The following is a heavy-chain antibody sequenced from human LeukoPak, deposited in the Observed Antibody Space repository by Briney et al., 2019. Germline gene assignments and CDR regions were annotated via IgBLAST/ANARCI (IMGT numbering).Heavy chain of an antibody. CDR3: ARVSTAVSLAIDY. CDR2: ISSSSKYI. J-gene: IGHJ4*02. D-gene: IGHD6-13*01. V-gene: IGHV3-21*06. CDR1: GFTFSSYA. Sequence: GGSLRLSCAASGFTFSSYAMSWVRQTPRKGLEWVSVISSSSKYIYYADSVKGRFTISRDNAKNSLYLQMNSLRAEDTAVYYCARVSTAVSLAIDYWGQGTLVTVST.